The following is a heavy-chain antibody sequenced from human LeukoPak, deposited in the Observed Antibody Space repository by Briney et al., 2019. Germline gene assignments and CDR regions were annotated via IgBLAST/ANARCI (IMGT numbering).Heavy chain of an antibody. CDR3: ARAHPRYCSGGSCYSSPIDY. V-gene: IGHV1-2*02. CDR2: INPNSGGT. D-gene: IGHD2-15*01. CDR1: GYTFTGYY. Sequence: GASVKVSCKASGYTFTGYYMHWVRQAPGQGLEWMGWINPNSGGTNYAQKFQGRVTMTRDTPISTAYMELSRLRSDDTAVYYCARAHPRYCSGGSCYSSPIDYWGQGTLVTVSS. J-gene: IGHJ4*02.